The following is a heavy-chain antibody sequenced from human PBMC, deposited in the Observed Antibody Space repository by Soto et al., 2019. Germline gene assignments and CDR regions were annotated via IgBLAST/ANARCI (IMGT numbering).Heavy chain of an antibody. Sequence: PSDTLSLTCTVSGGSITSGGNSWSWIRQPPGEGLEWIGYIYHSWDTYYNPSLKSRVSISIDRSRNQFSLKLNSVTAADTAVYYCARGNDFWRATDLVVGWFDPWGQGTLVTVSS. CDR2: IYHSWDT. J-gene: IGHJ5*02. D-gene: IGHD3-3*01. CDR1: GGSITSGGNS. V-gene: IGHV4-30-2*01. CDR3: ARGNDFWRATDLVVGWFDP.